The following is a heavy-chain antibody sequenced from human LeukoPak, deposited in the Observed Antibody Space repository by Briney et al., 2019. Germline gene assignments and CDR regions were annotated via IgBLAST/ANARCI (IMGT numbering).Heavy chain of an antibody. Sequence: GGTLRLSCAASGCTFSNYCMSWIRQPPGKGLEWVCGINCNGGSKGYADSVKGRFTISRDNAKNSLYLQMNSLRAEDTAVYFCARASTTVPNLLDNWGQGTLVTVSS. CDR1: GCTFSNYC. D-gene: IGHD4-17*01. CDR3: ARASTTVPNLLDN. V-gene: IGHV3-20*04. J-gene: IGHJ4*02. CDR2: INCNGGSK.